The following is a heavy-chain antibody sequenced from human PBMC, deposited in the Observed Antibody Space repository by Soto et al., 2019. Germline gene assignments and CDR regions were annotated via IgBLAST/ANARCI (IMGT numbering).Heavy chain of an antibody. CDR1: GFTFRNYW. CDR2: INSDGSVS. D-gene: IGHD2-15*01. V-gene: IGHV3-74*02. Sequence: EVQLVESGGGLVQPGGSLRLSCAASGFTFRNYWMYWVRQAPGQGLEWVSRINSDGSVSSYADSVKGRLTISRDNVKNTLYLLMDSLRAEDTAVYYCARGDCVGGSCYSLAGSFYYYMDAWDKGTTVTVFS. J-gene: IGHJ6*03. CDR3: ARGDCVGGSCYSLAGSFYYYMDA.